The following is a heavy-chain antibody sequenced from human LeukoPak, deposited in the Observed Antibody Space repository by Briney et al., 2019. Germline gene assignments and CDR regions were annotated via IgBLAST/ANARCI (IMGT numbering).Heavy chain of an antibody. CDR2: ISSSSSTI. D-gene: IGHD4-17*01. Sequence: GGSLRLSCGASGFTFSSYSMNWVRQAPGKGLEWVSYISSSSSTIYYADSVKGRFTISRDNAKNSLYLQMNSLRDEDTAVYYCARDSTVTTSYYYYGMDVWGQGTTVTVSS. CDR3: ARDSTVTTSYYYYGMDV. J-gene: IGHJ6*02. CDR1: GFTFSSYS. V-gene: IGHV3-48*02.